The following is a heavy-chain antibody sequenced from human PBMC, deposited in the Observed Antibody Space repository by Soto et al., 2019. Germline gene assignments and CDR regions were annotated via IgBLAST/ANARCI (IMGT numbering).Heavy chain of an antibody. CDR3: ARGKAYDFCRGYYLDY. Sequence: ASVKVSCKASGYTFTSYGISWVRQAPGQGLEWMGWISAYNGNTNYAQKLQGRVTMTTDTSTSTAYMELRSLRSDDTAVYYCARGKAYDFCRGYYLDYRGQGPLDIVSS. D-gene: IGHD3-3*01. V-gene: IGHV1-18*01. CDR1: GYTFTSYG. CDR2: ISAYNGNT. J-gene: IGHJ4*02.